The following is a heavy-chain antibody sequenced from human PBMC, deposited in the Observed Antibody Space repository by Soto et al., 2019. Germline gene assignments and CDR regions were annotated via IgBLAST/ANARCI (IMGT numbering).Heavy chain of an antibody. CDR1: GGSFSGYF. D-gene: IGHD6-13*01. V-gene: IGHV4-34*01. CDR3: ARGSSSSSWFLQH. J-gene: IGHJ1*01. Sequence: QVQLHQWGAGLLTPSETLSLTCDVSGGSFSGYFWSWIRQSPGKGLEWIGEITHIGGTNYNPSLKSRVTISVDTSKNQFSLKVTSVTAADTGVYYCARGSSSSSWFLQHWGQGTPVIVSS. CDR2: ITHIGGT.